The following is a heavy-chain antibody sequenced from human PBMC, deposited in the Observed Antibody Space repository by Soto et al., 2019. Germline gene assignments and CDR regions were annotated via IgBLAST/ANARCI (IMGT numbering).Heavy chain of an antibody. D-gene: IGHD3-10*01. CDR2: IYYSGST. J-gene: IGHJ4*02. Sequence: PSETLSLTCTVSGGSISSGGYYWSWIRQHPGKGLEWIGYIYYSGSTYYNPSLKSRVTISVDTSKNQFSLKLSSVTAADTAVYYCARTITMAFFDYWGQGTLVTVSS. CDR3: ARTITMAFFDY. V-gene: IGHV4-31*03. CDR1: GGSISSGGYY.